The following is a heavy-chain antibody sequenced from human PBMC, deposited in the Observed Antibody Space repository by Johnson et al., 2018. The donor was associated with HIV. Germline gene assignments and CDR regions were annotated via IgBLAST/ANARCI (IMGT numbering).Heavy chain of an antibody. V-gene: IGHV3-13*01. Sequence: VQLVESGGGLVQPGGSLRLSCAASGFTFSSYDMHWVRQAKGKGLEWVSAIGTAGDTYYQGPVKGRFTIARENAKNSLSLQMNSLRAEDTAVYYCARGTSYDTMAAYAFDIWGQGTMVTVSS. J-gene: IGHJ3*02. CDR1: GFTFSSYD. CDR2: IGTAGDT. CDR3: ARGTSYDTMAAYAFDI. D-gene: IGHD3-22*01.